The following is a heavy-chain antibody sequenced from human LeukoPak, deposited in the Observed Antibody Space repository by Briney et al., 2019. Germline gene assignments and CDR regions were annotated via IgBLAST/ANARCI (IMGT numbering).Heavy chain of an antibody. D-gene: IGHD1-1*01. CDR3: ARAASYNLDY. J-gene: IGHJ4*02. CDR2: ISAYNGDT. CDR1: GYIFTSYG. Sequence: ASVKVSCKASGYIFTSYGISWVRQAPGQGLEWMGWISAYNGDTKYAQNLQGRVTMTTDTSTNTAYMDLRSLISDDTAVYYCARAASYNLDYWGQGTLVTVSS. V-gene: IGHV1-18*01.